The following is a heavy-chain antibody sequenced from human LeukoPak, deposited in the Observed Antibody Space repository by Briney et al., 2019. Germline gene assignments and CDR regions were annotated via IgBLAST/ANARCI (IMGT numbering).Heavy chain of an antibody. J-gene: IGHJ4*02. CDR1: GGTFSTSA. V-gene: IGHV1-69*06. CDR2: IIPIFGTS. CDR3: ARLADCSSSSCRSFDY. Sequence: SSVKVSCKAFGGTFSTSAISWVRQAPGQGLEWVGGIIPIFGTSNYAQKFQGRVTITADISTSTAYMDLSSLRSEDTALYFCARLADCSSSSCRSFDYWGQGTLVTVSS. D-gene: IGHD2-2*01.